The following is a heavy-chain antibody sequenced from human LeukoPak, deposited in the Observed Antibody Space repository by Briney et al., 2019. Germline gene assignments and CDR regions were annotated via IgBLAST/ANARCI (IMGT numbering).Heavy chain of an antibody. CDR2: IIPIFGTA. CDR1: GGTFSSYA. V-gene: IGHV1-69*01. Sequence: GSSVKVSCKASGGTFSSYATSWVRQAPGQGLEWMGGIIPIFGTANYAQKFQGRVTITADESTSTAYMELSSLRSEDTAVYYCARYPSGYYDFWSGYYKGDGWFDPWGQGTLVTVSS. J-gene: IGHJ5*02. D-gene: IGHD3-3*01. CDR3: ARYPSGYYDFWSGYYKGDGWFDP.